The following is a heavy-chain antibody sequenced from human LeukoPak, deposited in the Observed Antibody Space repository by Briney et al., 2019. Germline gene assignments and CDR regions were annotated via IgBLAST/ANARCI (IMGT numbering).Heavy chain of an antibody. Sequence: GGSLRLSCAASGFTFDDYGMSWVRQAPGKGVEWVSGINWSGGSTGYADSVKGRFTISRDNAKNSLYLQMNSLRAEDTAVYYCAKCSGNYYMDVWGKGTTVTISS. CDR3: AKCSGNYYMDV. CDR1: GFTFDDYG. D-gene: IGHD3-10*02. CDR2: INWSGGST. J-gene: IGHJ6*03. V-gene: IGHV3-20*04.